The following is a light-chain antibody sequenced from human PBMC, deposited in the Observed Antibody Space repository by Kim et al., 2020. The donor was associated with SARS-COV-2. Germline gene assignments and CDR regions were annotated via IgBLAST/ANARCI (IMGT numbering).Light chain of an antibody. J-gene: IGLJ3*02. Sequence: ASLQHPCTRSNGHGSHAIEWHQQQPEEGPRYLMKLTSGGSHSKGDGIPDRFSGSRAGAERYLPISSLPSEDEADYYCQTWGTGIRVFGGGTQLTVL. CDR2: LTSGGSH. V-gene: IGLV4-69*01. CDR3: QTWGTGIRV. CDR1: NGHGSHA.